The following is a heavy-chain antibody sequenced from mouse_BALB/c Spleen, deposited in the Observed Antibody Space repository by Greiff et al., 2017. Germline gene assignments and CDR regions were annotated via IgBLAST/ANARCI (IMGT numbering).Heavy chain of an antibody. CDR3: ARSYYDGFAY. J-gene: IGHJ3*01. D-gene: IGHD2-4*01. CDR1: GYSITSYYA. Sequence: DVQLQESGPGLVKPSQSLSLTCTVTGYSITSYYAWNWIRQFPGNQLEWMGYISYSGSTSYNPSLKSRISITRDTSKNQFFLQLNSVTTEDTATYYCARSYYDGFAYWGQGTLVTVSA. CDR2: ISYSGST. V-gene: IGHV3-2*02.